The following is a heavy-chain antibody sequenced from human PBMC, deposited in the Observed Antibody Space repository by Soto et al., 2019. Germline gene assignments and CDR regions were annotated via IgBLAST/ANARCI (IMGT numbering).Heavy chain of an antibody. V-gene: IGHV4-61*01. CDR2: IYYSGST. J-gene: IGHJ5*02. Sequence: SETLSLTCTVSGGSVSSGSYYWSWIRQPPGKGLEWIGYIYYSGSTNYNPSLKSRVTISVDTSKSQFSLKLSSVTAADTAVYYCARGYSSSSLQPRGELSWFATSGQGTLVIVSS. CDR3: ARGYSSSSLQPRGELSWFAT. CDR1: GGSVSSGSYY. D-gene: IGHD6-13*01.